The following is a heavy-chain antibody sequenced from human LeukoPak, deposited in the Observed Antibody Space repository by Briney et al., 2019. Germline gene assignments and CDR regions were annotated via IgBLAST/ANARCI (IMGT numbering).Heavy chain of an antibody. V-gene: IGHV1-18*01. CDR2: ISAYNGNT. D-gene: IGHD3-22*01. CDR1: GYTFTSHG. Sequence: ASVKVSCKASGYTFTSHGISWVRQAPGQGPEWMGWISAYNGNTNYAQKLQGRVTMTTDTSTSTAYMELRSLRSDDTAVYYCASLKNYYDSSGYLVTDAFDIWGQGTMVTVSS. J-gene: IGHJ3*02. CDR3: ASLKNYYDSSGYLVTDAFDI.